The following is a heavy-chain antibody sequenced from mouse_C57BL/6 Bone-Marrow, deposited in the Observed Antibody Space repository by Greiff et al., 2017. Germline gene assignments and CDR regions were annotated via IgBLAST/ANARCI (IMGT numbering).Heavy chain of an antibody. CDR2: FYTGSGSI. J-gene: IGHJ2*01. Sequence: VQLQQSGAELVKPGASVTLSCKASGYTFTEYTIHWVKQRSGQGLGWIGWFYTGSGSIKYNEKFKDKATLHEDKSSSTVYMELSRLTSEDSAVYFCARNEWGHYFGYWGRVTTLTVPS. CDR3: ARNEWGHYFGY. V-gene: IGHV1-62-2*01. CDR1: GYTFTEYT.